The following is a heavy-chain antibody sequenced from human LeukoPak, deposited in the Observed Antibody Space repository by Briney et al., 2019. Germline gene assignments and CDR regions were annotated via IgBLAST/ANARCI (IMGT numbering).Heavy chain of an antibody. CDR3: AKERWPNCGGDCYSDY. V-gene: IGHV3-30*18. CDR2: ISYDGSSK. Sequence: GGSLRLSCAVSGFTFSSYGMHWVRQAPGKGLEWVAVISYDGSSKDYADSVKGRFTISRDNSKKTLYLQMNSLRPEDTALCYCAKERWPNCGGDCYSDYWGQGTLVTVSS. CDR1: GFTFSSYG. D-gene: IGHD2-21*02. J-gene: IGHJ4*02.